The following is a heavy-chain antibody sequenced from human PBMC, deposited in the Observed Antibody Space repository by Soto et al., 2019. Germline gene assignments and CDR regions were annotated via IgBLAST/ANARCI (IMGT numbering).Heavy chain of an antibody. D-gene: IGHD3-3*01. CDR3: ARGVTIFGVVITEESWFDP. CDR1: GYTFTSYG. CDR2: ISAYNGNT. V-gene: IGHV1-18*01. Sequence: GASVKVSCKASGYTFTSYGISWVRQAPGQGLEWMGWISAYNGNTNYAQKLQGRVTMTTDTSTSTAYMELRSLRSDDTAVYYCARGVTIFGVVITEESWFDPWGQGTLVTVSS. J-gene: IGHJ5*02.